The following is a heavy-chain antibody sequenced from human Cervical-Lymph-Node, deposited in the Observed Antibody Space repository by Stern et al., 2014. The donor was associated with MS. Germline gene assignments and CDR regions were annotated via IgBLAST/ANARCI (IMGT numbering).Heavy chain of an antibody. CDR1: GFTFSSYG. CDR3: ARPRRPYFFRGNHHYYGMDV. CDR2: ISYDGSNE. Sequence: QVQLVESGGGVVQPGRSLRLSCAASGFTFSSYGMHWVRQAPGKGLEWVTLISYDGSNEYYADSVKGRFTISRDNSKNTVYLQMNSLRPEDTAVYYCARPRRPYFFRGNHHYYGMDVWGQGTRVSV. V-gene: IGHV3-30*03. J-gene: IGHJ6*02. D-gene: IGHD2/OR15-2a*01.